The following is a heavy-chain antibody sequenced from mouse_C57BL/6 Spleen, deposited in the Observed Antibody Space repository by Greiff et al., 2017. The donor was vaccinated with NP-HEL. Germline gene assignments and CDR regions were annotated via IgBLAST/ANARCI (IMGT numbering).Heavy chain of an antibody. CDR2: IDPEDGDT. CDR3: TPLYYGNYVRFAY. J-gene: IGHJ3*01. CDR1: GFNIKDYY. V-gene: IGHV14-1*01. D-gene: IGHD2-1*01. Sequence: VQLKQSGAELVRPGASVKLSCTASGFNIKDYYMHWVKQRPEQGLEWIGRIDPEDGDTEYAPKFQGKATMTADTSYNTAYLQLSSLTSEDTAVYYCTPLYYGNYVRFAYWGQGTLVTVSA.